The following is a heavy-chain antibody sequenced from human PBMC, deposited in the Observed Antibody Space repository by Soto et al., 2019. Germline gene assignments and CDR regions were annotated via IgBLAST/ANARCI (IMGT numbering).Heavy chain of an antibody. V-gene: IGHV1-69*01. CDR1: GGTFGSYA. CDR2: IIPVSGAA. Sequence: QVQLVQSGAEVKKPGSSVKVSCKASGGTFGSYAFSWVRQAAGQGLEWMGGIIPVSGAAHYAQKFQGRVTITADESTSTAYMELSSLSSQDTAVYYCATALGCRSTSCTLDYWGQVTRVIVSS. J-gene: IGHJ4*02. CDR3: ATALGCRSTSCTLDY. D-gene: IGHD2-2*01.